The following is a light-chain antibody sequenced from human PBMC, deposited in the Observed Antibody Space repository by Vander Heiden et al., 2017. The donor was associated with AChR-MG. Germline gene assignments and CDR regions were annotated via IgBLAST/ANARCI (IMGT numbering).Light chain of an antibody. Sequence: QSVLTQPPSVSGATGQRVTISCTGSTSNIGAGYDVHWYQQLPGTAPKLLIYGNYNRASGVPDRFSGSKSGTSASLAITGLQAEDEADYYCQSYDSGLNAPRVFGGGTKLTVL. CDR1: TSNIGAGYD. CDR2: GNY. J-gene: IGLJ3*02. CDR3: QSYDSGLNAPRV. V-gene: IGLV1-40*01.